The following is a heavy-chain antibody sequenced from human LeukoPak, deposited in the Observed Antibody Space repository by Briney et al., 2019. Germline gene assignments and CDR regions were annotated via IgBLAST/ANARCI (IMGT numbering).Heavy chain of an antibody. D-gene: IGHD3-22*01. J-gene: IGHJ3*02. CDR2: IYYSGST. CDR1: GGSISSGGYY. Sequence: PSQTLSLTCTVSGGSISSGGYYWSWIRQHPGKGLEWIGYIYYSGSTNYNPSLKSRVTVSVDTSKNQFSLKLSSVTAADTAVYYCARDRGMFYYDSSGFSALDIWGQGTMVTVSS. CDR3: ARDRGMFYYDSSGFSALDI. V-gene: IGHV4-31*03.